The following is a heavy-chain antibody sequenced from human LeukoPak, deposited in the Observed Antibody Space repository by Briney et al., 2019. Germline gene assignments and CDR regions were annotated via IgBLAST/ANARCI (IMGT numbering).Heavy chain of an antibody. V-gene: IGHV3-48*04. Sequence: GGSLRLSCAASGFTFSSYSMNWVRQAPGKGLEWVSYISSSSSTIYYADSVKGRFTISRDNAKNSLYLQMNSLRAEDTAVYYYARDLHQDYWGQGTLVTVSS. CDR3: ARDLHQDY. CDR2: ISSSSSTI. J-gene: IGHJ4*02. CDR1: GFTFSSYS.